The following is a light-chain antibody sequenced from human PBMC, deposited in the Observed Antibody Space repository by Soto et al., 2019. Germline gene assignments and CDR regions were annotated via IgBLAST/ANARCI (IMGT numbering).Light chain of an antibody. J-gene: IGKJ1*01. V-gene: IGKV1-5*01. Sequence: DFHITQSPSTLSASVVDRVTITCRASQNIRSRLAWFQQKPGNPPNLLIYAASSLESGVPQRFSGSASGTEFPITISSLQTDDFSTYYCQQYHSYWTFGQGTKVDIK. CDR3: QQYHSYWT. CDR1: QNIRSR. CDR2: AAS.